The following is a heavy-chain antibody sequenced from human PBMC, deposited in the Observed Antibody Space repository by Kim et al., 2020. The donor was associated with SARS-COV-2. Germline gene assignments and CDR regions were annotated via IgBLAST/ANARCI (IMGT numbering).Heavy chain of an antibody. V-gene: IGHV4-39*01. CDR3: ARLGVGWELLAPEYYFDY. CDR1: GGSISSSSYY. J-gene: IGHJ4*02. Sequence: SETLSLTCTVSGGSISSSSYYWGWIRQPPGKGLEWIGSIYYSGSTYYNPSLKSRVTISVDTSKTQFSLKLSSVTAADTAVYYCARLGVGWELLAPEYYFDYWGQGTLVTVSS. CDR2: IYYSGST. D-gene: IGHD1-26*01.